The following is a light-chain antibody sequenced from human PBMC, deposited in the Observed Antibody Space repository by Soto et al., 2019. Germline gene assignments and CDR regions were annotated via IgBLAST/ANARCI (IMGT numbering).Light chain of an antibody. CDR1: NSNLGAGYD. CDR2: GNR. CDR3: SSYTSSSTLEV. Sequence: QAVLTQPPSVSGAPGQRVTISCTGNNSNLGAGYDVHWYQQLPGAAPKLVIFGNRNRPSGVPERFSGSKSGTSASLAITGLQAEDEADYYYSSYTSSSTLEVFGTGTKVTV. V-gene: IGLV1-40*01. J-gene: IGLJ1*01.